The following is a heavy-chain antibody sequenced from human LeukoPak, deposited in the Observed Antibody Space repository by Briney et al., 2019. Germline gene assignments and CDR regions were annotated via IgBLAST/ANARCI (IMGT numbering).Heavy chain of an antibody. V-gene: IGHV3-21*01. CDR3: ARGWYSSGWHYYYYTDV. CDR1: GFTFSSYS. CDR2: ISSSSSYI. J-gene: IGHJ6*03. Sequence: GGSLRLSCAASGFTFSSYSMNWVRQAPGKGLEWVSSISSSSSYIYYADSVKGRFTISRDNAKNSLYLQMNSLRAEDTAVYYCARGWYSSGWHYYYYTDVWGKGTTVTVSS. D-gene: IGHD6-19*01.